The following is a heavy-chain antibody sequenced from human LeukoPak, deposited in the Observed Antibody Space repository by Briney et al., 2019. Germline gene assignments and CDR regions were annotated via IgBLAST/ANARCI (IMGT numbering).Heavy chain of an antibody. CDR1: GFTFSSYA. J-gene: IGHJ6*02. CDR2: ISGSGGST. V-gene: IGHV3-23*01. Sequence: GGSLRLSCAASGFTFSSYAMSWVRQAPGKGLEWVSAISGSGGSTYYADSVKGRFTISRDNSKNTLYLQMNSLRAEDTAVYYCARDPDGVYGYGMDVWGQGTTVTVSS. D-gene: IGHD5/OR15-5a*01. CDR3: ARDPDGVYGYGMDV.